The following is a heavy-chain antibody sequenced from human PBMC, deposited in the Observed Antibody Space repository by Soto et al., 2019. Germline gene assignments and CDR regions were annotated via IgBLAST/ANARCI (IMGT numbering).Heavy chain of an antibody. J-gene: IGHJ4*02. V-gene: IGHV1-69*02. Sequence: ASVKVSCKASGGTFSSYTISWVRQAPGQGLEWMGRIIPILGIANYAQKFQGRVTITADKSTSTAYMELSSLRSEDTAVYYCARGEYYDILTGSTKAGELNDYWGQGTLVTVSS. CDR2: IIPILGIA. CDR1: GGTFSSYT. CDR3: ARGEYYDILTGSTKAGELNDY. D-gene: IGHD3-9*01.